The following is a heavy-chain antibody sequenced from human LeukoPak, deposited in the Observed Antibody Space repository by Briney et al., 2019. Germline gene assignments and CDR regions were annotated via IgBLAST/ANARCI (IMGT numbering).Heavy chain of an antibody. V-gene: IGHV3-23*01. CDR2: ISGSGGST. J-gene: IGHJ4*02. CDR3: AKVSGYTSGWYVDFDC. Sequence: GGSLRLSCAASGFTFSNYAMRWVRQAPGKGLEWVSGISGSGGSTYYADSVKGRFTISRDNSKNTLYLQMSSLRAEDTAVYYCAKVSGYTSGWYVDFDCWGQGSLVTVSS. CDR1: GFTFSNYA. D-gene: IGHD6-19*01.